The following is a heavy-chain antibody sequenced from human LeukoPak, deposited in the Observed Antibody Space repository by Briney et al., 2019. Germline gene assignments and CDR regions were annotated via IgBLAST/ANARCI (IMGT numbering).Heavy chain of an antibody. D-gene: IGHD3-22*01. V-gene: IGHV3-23*01. CDR2: ISGSGGST. CDR1: GFTFSSYS. CDR3: AKARDSSGYYFGY. Sequence: GGSLRLSCAASGFTFSSYSMNWVRQAPGKGLEWVSAISGSGGSTYYADSVKGRFTISRDNSKNTLYLQMNSLRAEDTAVYYCAKARDSSGYYFGYWGQGTLVTVSS. J-gene: IGHJ4*02.